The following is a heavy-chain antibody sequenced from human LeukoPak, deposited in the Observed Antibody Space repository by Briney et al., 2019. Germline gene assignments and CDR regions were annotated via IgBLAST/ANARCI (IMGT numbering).Heavy chain of an antibody. Sequence: PSETLSLTCAVSGYSIGSDYYWGWIRQPPGKGLGGIGSISHSGSTHYNPSLKSRVTIAVDTPRNQFSLKLSSVTAADTAVYFCAKREYTYGYGFDYWGQGTLVTVSS. V-gene: IGHV4-38-2*01. CDR2: ISHSGST. CDR3: AKREYTYGYGFDY. CDR1: GYSIGSDYY. D-gene: IGHD5-18*01. J-gene: IGHJ4*02.